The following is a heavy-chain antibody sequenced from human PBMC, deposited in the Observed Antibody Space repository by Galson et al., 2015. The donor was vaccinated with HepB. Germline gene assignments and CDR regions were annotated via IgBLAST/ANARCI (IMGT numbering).Heavy chain of an antibody. CDR3: EGIAAEYTGPDYYGMDV. Sequence: VKVSCKASGGTFSSYTISWVRQAPGQGLEWMGRIIPILGIANYAQKFQGRVTITADKSTSTAYMELSSLRSEDTAVYYCEGIAAEYTGPDYYGMDVWGQGTTVTVSS. D-gene: IGHD6-13*01. V-gene: IGHV1-69*02. J-gene: IGHJ6*02. CDR2: IIPILGIA. CDR1: GGTFSSYT.